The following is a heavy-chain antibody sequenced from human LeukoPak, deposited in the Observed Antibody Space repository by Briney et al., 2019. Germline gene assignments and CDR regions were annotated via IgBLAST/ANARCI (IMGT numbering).Heavy chain of an antibody. Sequence: ASVRVSCTASGYTFTIYYMHWVRQAPGQGLEWMGIINPSGGSTSYAQKFQGRVTMTRDMSTSTVYMELSSLRSEDTAVYYCARESCTNGVCYTRLDYWGQGTLVTVSS. D-gene: IGHD2-8*01. V-gene: IGHV1-46*01. CDR3: ARESCTNGVCYTRLDY. CDR2: INPSGGST. CDR1: GYTFTIYY. J-gene: IGHJ4*02.